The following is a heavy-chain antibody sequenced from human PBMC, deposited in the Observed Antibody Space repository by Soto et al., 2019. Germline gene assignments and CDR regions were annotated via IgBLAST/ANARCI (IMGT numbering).Heavy chain of an antibody. Sequence: EVQLLESGGGLVQPGGSLRLSCAASGFTFSSYAMSWVRQAPGKGLEWVSAISGSGGSTYYADSVKGRFTISRDNSKNTRYRQRNSLRAEDTAVYYCAKDGGYEYFDYGGQGTRGTVSS. J-gene: IGHJ4*02. CDR1: GFTFSSYA. CDR2: ISGSGGST. D-gene: IGHD5-12*01. CDR3: AKDGGYEYFDY. V-gene: IGHV3-23*01.